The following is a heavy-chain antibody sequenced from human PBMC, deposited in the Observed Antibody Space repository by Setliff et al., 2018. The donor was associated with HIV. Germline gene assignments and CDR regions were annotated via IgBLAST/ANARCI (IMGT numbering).Heavy chain of an antibody. D-gene: IGHD6-25*01. CDR2: VHNSGGT. Sequence: SETLSLTCTVSGGSISTNSYYWGWIRQSPGKGLEWVGNVHNSGGTNYNPSLKSRVSISVDTSKNQFSLQLNSVTPEDTAIYYCARVHEAQYGYRFDYWGQGILVTVSS. J-gene: IGHJ4*02. CDR3: ARVHEAQYGYRFDY. CDR1: GGSISTNSYY. V-gene: IGHV4-39*01.